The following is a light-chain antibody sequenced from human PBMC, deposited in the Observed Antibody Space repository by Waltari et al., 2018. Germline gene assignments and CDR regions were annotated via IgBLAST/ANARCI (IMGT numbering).Light chain of an antibody. J-gene: IGLJ3*02. CDR2: DVS. CDR3: SSYSSTNTLAVV. Sequence: QSALTQPASVSGSPGQSITISCTGTTSDIGAYDYVSWYQQPPGKAPKLIIYDVSNRPAGISDRFSGSKSVNTASLTISGLQAEDEGYYYCSSYSSTNTLAVVFGGGTKLTVL. V-gene: IGLV2-14*03. CDR1: TSDIGAYDY.